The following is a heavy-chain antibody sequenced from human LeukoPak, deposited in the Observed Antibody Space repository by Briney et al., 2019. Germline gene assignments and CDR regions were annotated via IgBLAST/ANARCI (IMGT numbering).Heavy chain of an antibody. D-gene: IGHD5-12*01. CDR2: IYPGDSDT. J-gene: IGHJ4*02. CDR3: AGGYDEDYFDY. CDR1: GYSFTTYW. V-gene: IGHV5-51*01. Sequence: GESLRISCKGSGYSFTTYWIGWVRQMPGKGLEWMGIIYPGDSDTRYSPSFEGQVTISADKSISTAYLQWSSLKASDTAMYYCAGGYDEDYFDYWGQGTPVTVSS.